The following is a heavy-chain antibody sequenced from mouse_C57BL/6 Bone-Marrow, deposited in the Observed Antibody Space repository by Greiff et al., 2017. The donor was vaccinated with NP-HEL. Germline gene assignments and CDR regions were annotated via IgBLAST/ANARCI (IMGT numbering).Heavy chain of an antibody. J-gene: IGHJ4*01. V-gene: IGHV1-55*01. CDR2: IYPGSGST. CDR1: GYTFTSYW. CDR3: ARPYYSNLYAMDY. D-gene: IGHD2-5*01. Sequence: QVQLQQPGAELVKPGASVKMSCKASGYTFTSYWITWVKQRPGQGLEWIGDIYPGSGSTNYNEKFKSKATLTVDTASSTAYMQLSSLTSEDSAVDYCARPYYSNLYAMDYWGQGTSVTVSS.